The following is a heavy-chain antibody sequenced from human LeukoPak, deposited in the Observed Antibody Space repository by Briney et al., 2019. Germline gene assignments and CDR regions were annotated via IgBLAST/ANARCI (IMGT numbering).Heavy chain of an antibody. V-gene: IGHV3-23*01. CDR3: AKDGYNYDSSGHFDY. J-gene: IGHJ4*02. Sequence: GGSLRLSCAASVFTLSLFAMHWVRQAPGKGLEWVSAISGSGGATYHADADSVKGRFTISRDNSNNALYLQINNRRAEDTAVYYCAKDGYNYDSSGHFDYWGKGTLVTVSS. CDR2: ISGSGGAT. CDR1: VFTLSLFA. D-gene: IGHD3-22*01.